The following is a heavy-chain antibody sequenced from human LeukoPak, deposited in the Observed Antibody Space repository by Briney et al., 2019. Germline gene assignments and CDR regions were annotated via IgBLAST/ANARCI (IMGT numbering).Heavy chain of an antibody. Sequence: SETLSLTCAVYGGSFSGYYWSRIRQPPGKGLEWIGEINHSGSTNYNPSLKSRVTISVDTSKNQFSLKLSSVTAADTAVYYCARLRGGYSYGHYGMDVWGQGTTVTVSS. D-gene: IGHD5-18*01. CDR1: GGSFSGYY. V-gene: IGHV4-34*01. J-gene: IGHJ6*02. CDR2: INHSGST. CDR3: ARLRGGYSYGHYGMDV.